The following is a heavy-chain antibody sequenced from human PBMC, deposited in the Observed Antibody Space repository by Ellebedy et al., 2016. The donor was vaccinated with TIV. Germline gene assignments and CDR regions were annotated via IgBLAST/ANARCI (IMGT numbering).Heavy chain of an antibody. CDR3: GTVATTFDY. J-gene: IGHJ4*02. CDR1: GFTFSSYP. CDR2: ISDTGGST. Sequence: PGGSLRLSCAASGFTFSSYPMNWVRQAPGKGLEWVSAISDTGGSTYYADSVKGRFTISRDKSKNTLYLQMNSLRAEDTAVYFCGTVATTFDYWGQGTLVTVSS. D-gene: IGHD5-24*01. V-gene: IGHV3-23*01.